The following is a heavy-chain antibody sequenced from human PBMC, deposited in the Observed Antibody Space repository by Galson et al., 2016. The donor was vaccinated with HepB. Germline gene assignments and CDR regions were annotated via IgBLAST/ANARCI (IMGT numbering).Heavy chain of an antibody. D-gene: IGHD1-26*01. CDR3: AREGGYYKGWFDH. J-gene: IGHJ5*02. CDR2: IRADSINI. Sequence: SLRLSCAASGFSFSIYNMDWVRQAPGKGLEWISSIRADSINIFYADSVKGRFTISRDNAKKSLYLQMSSLRAEDTAVYYCAREGGYYKGWFDHWGQGTLVTVSS. CDR1: GFSFSIYN. V-gene: IGHV3-21*01.